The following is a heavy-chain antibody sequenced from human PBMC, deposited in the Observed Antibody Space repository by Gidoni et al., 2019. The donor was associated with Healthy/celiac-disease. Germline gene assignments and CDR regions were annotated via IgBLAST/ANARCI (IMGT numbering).Heavy chain of an antibody. CDR2: IYYSGST. V-gene: IGHV4-39*01. J-gene: IGHJ2*01. D-gene: IGHD2-15*01. Sequence: GKGLEWIGSIYYSGSTYYNPSLKSRVTISVDTSKNQFSLKLSSVTAADTAVYYCARSSGVVVAASVFDLWGRGTLVTVSS. CDR3: ARSSGVVVAASVFDL.